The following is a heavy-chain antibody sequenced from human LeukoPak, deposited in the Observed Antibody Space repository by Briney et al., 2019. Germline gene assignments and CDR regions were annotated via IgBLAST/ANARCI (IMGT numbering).Heavy chain of an antibody. CDR1: GFTFSTYS. CDR3: ARGLTYVVY. D-gene: IGHD3-16*01. V-gene: IGHV3-7*04. J-gene: IGHJ4*02. CDR2: IKQDGSEK. Sequence: GGSLRLSCAASGFTFSTYSMGWVRQAPGKGLEWVANIKQDGSEKYYVDAVKGRFTISRDNAKNSLYLQMNSLRAEDTAVYYCARGLTYVVYWGQGTLVTVSS.